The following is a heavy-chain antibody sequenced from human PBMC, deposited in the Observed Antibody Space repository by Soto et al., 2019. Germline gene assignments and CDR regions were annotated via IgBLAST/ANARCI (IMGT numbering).Heavy chain of an antibody. D-gene: IGHD3-22*01. CDR2: IKSKTDGGTK. J-gene: IGHJ6*02. Sequence: VGSLRLSCAASGFTFSDAWMSWVRQAPGKGLEWVGRIKSKTDGGTKDYAAPVKGRFTLSRDESKNTLYLQMNSLKTEDTAVYYCATGSYYYDSRGYYHEYGMDVWGQGTTVTVSS. V-gene: IGHV3-15*01. CDR3: ATGSYYYDSRGYYHEYGMDV. CDR1: GFTFSDAW.